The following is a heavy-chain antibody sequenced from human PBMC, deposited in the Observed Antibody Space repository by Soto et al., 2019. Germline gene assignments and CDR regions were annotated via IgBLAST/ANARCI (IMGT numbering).Heavy chain of an antibody. Sequence: QVQLVQSGAEVKKPGASVKVSCKASGYTFTSYDINWVRQATGQGLEWMGWMSPNSGETGYAQKCEGGGTRSGSACRSTAYMELSSLRSEDTAVYYCARAPHPSYFYYGMDVWGQGTTVTVSS. V-gene: IGHV1-8*01. CDR1: GYTFTSYD. CDR2: MSPNSGET. J-gene: IGHJ6*02. CDR3: ARAPHPSYFYYGMDV.